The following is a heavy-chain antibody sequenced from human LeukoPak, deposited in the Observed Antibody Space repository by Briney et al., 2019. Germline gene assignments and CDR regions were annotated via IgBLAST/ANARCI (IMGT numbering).Heavy chain of an antibody. J-gene: IGHJ6*02. V-gene: IGHV1-46*01. Sequence: ASVKVSCKASGYTFTGYYMHWVRQAPGQGLEWMGIINPSGGSTSYAQKFQGRVTMTRDTSTSTVYMELSSLRSEDTAVYYCARDLYDSSGYYRYGMDVWGQGTTVTVSS. CDR2: INPSGGST. D-gene: IGHD3-22*01. CDR1: GYTFTGYY. CDR3: ARDLYDSSGYYRYGMDV.